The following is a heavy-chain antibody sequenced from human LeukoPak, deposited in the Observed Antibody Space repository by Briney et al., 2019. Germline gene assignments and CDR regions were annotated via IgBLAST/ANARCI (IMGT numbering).Heavy chain of an antibody. CDR1: GGTFSSYT. CDR2: IIPILGIA. CDR3: ARALWYMTTVTYNWFDP. D-gene: IGHD4-11*01. J-gene: IGHJ5*02. V-gene: IGHV1-69*02. Sequence: SVKVSCKASGGTFSSYTISWVRQAPGQGLEWMGRIIPILGIANYAQKFQGRVTITADKSTSTAYMELSSLRSEDTVVYYCARALWYMTTVTYNWFDPWGQGTLVTVSS.